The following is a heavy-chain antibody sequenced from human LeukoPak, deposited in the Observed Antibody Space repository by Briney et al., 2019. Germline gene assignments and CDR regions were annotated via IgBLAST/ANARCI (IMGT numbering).Heavy chain of an antibody. J-gene: IGHJ6*03. Sequence: SETLSLTRTVSGGSISSSSYYWGWIRQPPGKGLEWIGSIYYSGSTYYNPSLKSRVTISVDTSKNQFSLKLSSVTAADTAVYYCARGHYYYMDVWGKGTTVTVSS. CDR2: IYYSGST. V-gene: IGHV4-39*07. CDR1: GGSISSSSYY. CDR3: ARGHYYYMDV.